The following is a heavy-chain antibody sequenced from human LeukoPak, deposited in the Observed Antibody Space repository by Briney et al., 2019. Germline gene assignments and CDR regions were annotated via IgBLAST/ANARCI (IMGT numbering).Heavy chain of an antibody. CDR3: AGGSPLDY. Sequence: SETLSLTCTVSGGSISSYYWSWIRQPPGKGLEWIGYIYYSGSTNYNPSLKSRVTISVDTSKNQFSLKLSSVTAADTAVYYCAGGSPLDYWGQGTLVTVSS. V-gene: IGHV4-59*12. D-gene: IGHD3-10*01. CDR1: GGSISSYY. J-gene: IGHJ4*02. CDR2: IYYSGST.